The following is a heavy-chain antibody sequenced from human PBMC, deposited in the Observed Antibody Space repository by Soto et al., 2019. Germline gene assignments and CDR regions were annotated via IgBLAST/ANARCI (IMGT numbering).Heavy chain of an antibody. J-gene: IGHJ4*02. D-gene: IGHD5-18*01. CDR3: ANSVIGYSYGPSHFDY. Sequence: ESGGGVVQPGRSLRLSCAASGFTFSSYAMHWVSQAPGKGLEWVAVISYDGSNKYYADSVKGRFTISRDNSKNTLYLQMNSLRAEDTAVYYCANSVIGYSYGPSHFDYWGQGTLVTVSS. V-gene: IGHV3-30-3*01. CDR2: ISYDGSNK. CDR1: GFTFSSYA.